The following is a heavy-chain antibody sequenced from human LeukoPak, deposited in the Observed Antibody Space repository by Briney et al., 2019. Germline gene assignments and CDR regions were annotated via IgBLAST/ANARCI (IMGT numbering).Heavy chain of an antibody. CDR2: ILLDGNNK. D-gene: IGHD3-10*01. J-gene: IGHJ4*02. V-gene: IGHV3-33*05. CDR3: ARDKGKGAYFDY. CDR1: GFTFSIYG. Sequence: PGGSLRLSCAASGFTFSIYGMHWVRQAPGKGLEWQAHILLDGNNKYIGDSVKGRFTISGDNSKNTLYLQMNSLRAEDTAVYYCARDKGKGAYFDYWGLGTLVTVSS.